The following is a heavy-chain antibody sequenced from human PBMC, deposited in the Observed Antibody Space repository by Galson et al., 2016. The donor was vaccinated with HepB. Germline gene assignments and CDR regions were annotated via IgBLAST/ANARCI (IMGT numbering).Heavy chain of an antibody. D-gene: IGHD1-26*01. V-gene: IGHV3-48*01. CDR3: ARDSGNIPENYGMDV. J-gene: IGHJ6*04. CDR1: GFIFSTYS. CDR2: ISSGSDFI. Sequence: SLRLSCAASGFIFSTYSMNWVRQAPGKGLEWVSYISSGSDFIYYSASVEGRFTVSRDNAKKSLYLQMSTLRAEDTAVYYCARDSGNIPENYGMDVWGKGTTVTVSS.